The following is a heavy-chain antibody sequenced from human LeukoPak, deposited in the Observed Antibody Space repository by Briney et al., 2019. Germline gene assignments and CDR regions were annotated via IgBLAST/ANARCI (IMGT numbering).Heavy chain of an antibody. CDR2: INHSGST. J-gene: IGHJ4*02. V-gene: IGHV4-34*01. CDR3: ARGDYYDILTGYRGLDY. D-gene: IGHD3-9*01. Sequence: SETLSLTCAVYGGSFSGHYWSWIRQPPGKGLEWIGEINHSGSTNYNPSLKSRVTISVDTSKNQFSLKLSSVTAADTAVYYCARGDYYDILTGYRGLDYWGQGTLVTVSS. CDR1: GGSFSGHY.